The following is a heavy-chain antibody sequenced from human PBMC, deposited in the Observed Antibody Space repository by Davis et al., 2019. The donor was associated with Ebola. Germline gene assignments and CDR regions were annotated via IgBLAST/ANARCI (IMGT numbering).Heavy chain of an antibody. J-gene: IGHJ4*02. CDR3: ARGHGWLDY. CDR2: ISSGSSYM. CDR1: GGSFSGYY. D-gene: IGHD6-19*01. V-gene: IGHV3-21*04. Sequence: ETLSLTCAVYGGSFSGYYWSWIRQAPGKGLEWVSSISSGSSYMFYADSVKGRFTISRDNAKKSLYLQMSSLRAEDTAVYYCARGHGWLDYWGQGTLVTVSS.